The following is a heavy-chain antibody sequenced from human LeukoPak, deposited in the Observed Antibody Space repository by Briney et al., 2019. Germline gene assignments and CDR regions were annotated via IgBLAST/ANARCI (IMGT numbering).Heavy chain of an antibody. Sequence: PGGSLRLSCAASGFTFSRYGMHWARQAPGKGLEWLAVIPHDGGSEYYADSVKGRFTIPRDNSKNTLFLQMNSLRVDDTAVYYCAKWEITLTLWGQGTLVTVSS. CDR2: IPHDGGSE. CDR3: AKWEITLTL. CDR1: GFTFSRYG. D-gene: IGHD1-26*01. J-gene: IGHJ4*02. V-gene: IGHV3-30*18.